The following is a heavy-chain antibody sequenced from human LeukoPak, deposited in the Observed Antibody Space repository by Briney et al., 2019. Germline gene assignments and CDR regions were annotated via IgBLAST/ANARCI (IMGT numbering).Heavy chain of an antibody. Sequence: GGSLRLSCAASGFSFSNYVMTWVRQAPGKGLEWVSMISGSGESTTYAGSVKGWFTVSRDNSQNTLYLQMDSLRGDDTALYYCAKDVWGPTAMKNNWFDPWGQGTLVTVS. D-gene: IGHD3-16*01. CDR2: ISGSGEST. J-gene: IGHJ5*02. CDR1: GFSFSNYV. CDR3: AKDVWGPTAMKNNWFDP. V-gene: IGHV3-23*01.